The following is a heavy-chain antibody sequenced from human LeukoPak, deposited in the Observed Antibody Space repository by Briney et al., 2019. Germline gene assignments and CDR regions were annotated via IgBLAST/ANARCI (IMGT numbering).Heavy chain of an antibody. V-gene: IGHV4-38-2*01. Sequence: SETLSLTCAVYGGSFSGYYWGWIRQPPGKGLEWIGSIYHSGSTYYNPSLKSRVTISVDTSKNQFSLKLSSVTAADTAVYYCASPIMTTVTTSSNAFDIWGQGTMVTVSS. J-gene: IGHJ3*02. CDR1: GGSFSGYY. CDR3: ASPIMTTVTTSSNAFDI. D-gene: IGHD4-17*01. CDR2: IYHSGST.